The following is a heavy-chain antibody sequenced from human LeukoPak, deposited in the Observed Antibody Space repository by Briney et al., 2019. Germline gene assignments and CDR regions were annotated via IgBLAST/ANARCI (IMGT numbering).Heavy chain of an antibody. CDR3: AGGATILDYYYGMDV. V-gene: IGHV3-9*01. CDR1: GFTFDDYA. Sequence: GRSLRLSCAASGFTFDDYAMHWVRQAPGKGLEWVSGISWNSGSIGYADSVKGRFTISRDNAKNSLYLQMNSLRAEDTALHYCAGGATILDYYYGMDVWGQGTTVTVPS. J-gene: IGHJ6*02. CDR2: ISWNSGSI. D-gene: IGHD1-26*01.